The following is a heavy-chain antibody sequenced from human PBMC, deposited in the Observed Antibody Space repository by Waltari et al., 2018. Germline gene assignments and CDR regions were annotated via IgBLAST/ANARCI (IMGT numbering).Heavy chain of an antibody. CDR1: GFTFSSYA. CDR3: AKEFWGYYYDSSGYAPYYFDY. Sequence: EVQLLEAGGGLVQPGGSLRLSYAASGFTFSSYAMSWVRQAPGKELEWVSVIYSGGSSTYYADSVKGRFTISRDNSKNTLYLQMNSLRAEDTAVYYCAKEFWGYYYDSSGYAPYYFDYWGQGTLVTVSS. D-gene: IGHD3-22*01. J-gene: IGHJ4*02. CDR2: IYSGGSST. V-gene: IGHV3-23*03.